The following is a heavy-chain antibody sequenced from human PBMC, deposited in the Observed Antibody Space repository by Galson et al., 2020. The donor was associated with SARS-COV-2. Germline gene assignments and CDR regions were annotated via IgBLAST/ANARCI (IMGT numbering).Heavy chain of an antibody. CDR2: IIPILGIA. V-gene: IGHV1-69*04. D-gene: IGHD4-17*01. Sequence: SVKVSCKASGGPFSSYAISWVRQAPGQGLEWMGRIIPILGIANYAQKFQGRVTITADKSTSTAYMELSSLRSEDTAVYYCARDSLYGGNSDGGQGTLVTVSS. CDR1: GGPFSSYA. CDR3: ARDSLYGGNSD. J-gene: IGHJ4*02.